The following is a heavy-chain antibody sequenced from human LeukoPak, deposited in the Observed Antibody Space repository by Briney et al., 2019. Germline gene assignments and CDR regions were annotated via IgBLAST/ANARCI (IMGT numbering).Heavy chain of an antibody. CDR1: GFIFSSNG. D-gene: IGHD4-17*01. Sequence: GGPLRLSCVASGFIFSSNGMSWVRQAPGQGLEWVSAISGSGGSTYYADSVKGRFTISRDNSNSTLYLQMNSLRAEDTAVYYCAKDRSGGTTTTVMVAWGQGTLVTVSS. V-gene: IGHV3-23*01. CDR3: AKDRSGGTTTTVMVA. J-gene: IGHJ5*02. CDR2: ISGSGGST.